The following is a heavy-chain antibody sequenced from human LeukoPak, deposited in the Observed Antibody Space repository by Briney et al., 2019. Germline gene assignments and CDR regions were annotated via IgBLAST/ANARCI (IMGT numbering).Heavy chain of an antibody. CDR1: GFTFSNFW. CDR2: IHPEGNEK. CDR3: ARGDDFSGDH. J-gene: IGHJ4*02. V-gene: IGHV3-7*04. Sequence: GGSLRLSCAVSGFTFSNFWMSWVRQARGRGLEWVANIHPEGNEKYHVESVKGRFTISRDNAKNLLFLQMNGLRVEDTAVYYCARGDDFSGDHWGQGTLVTVSS. D-gene: IGHD1-1*01.